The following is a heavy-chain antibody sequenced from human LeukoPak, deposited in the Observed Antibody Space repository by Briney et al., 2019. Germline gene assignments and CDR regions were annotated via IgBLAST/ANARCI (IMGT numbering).Heavy chain of an antibody. D-gene: IGHD3-9*01. CDR3: AREEGILTHPDQFDY. CDR1: GGSISSSSYY. Sequence: PSETLSLTCTVSGGSISSSSYYWGWIRQPPGKGLEWIGNIYYSGSTYYNPSLESRVTMSLDTSKNQFSLKLSSVTAADTAVYYCAREEGILTHPDQFDYWGQGTLVTVSS. J-gene: IGHJ4*02. CDR2: IYYSGST. V-gene: IGHV4-39*07.